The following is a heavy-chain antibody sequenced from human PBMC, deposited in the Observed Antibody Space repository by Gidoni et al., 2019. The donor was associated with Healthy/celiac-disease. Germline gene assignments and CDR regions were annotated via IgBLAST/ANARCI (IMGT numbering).Heavy chain of an antibody. CDR3: ARFGELSFDY. Sequence: QLQLQESGPGLVKPSETLSLTCTVSGGSISSSSYYWGWIRQPPGKGLEWIGSIYYSGSTYYNPSLKSRVTISVETSKNKFSRKLSSGTAADTAVYYCARFGELSFDYWGQGTLVTVSS. D-gene: IGHD3-10*01. V-gene: IGHV4-39*07. CDR2: IYYSGST. CDR1: GGSISSSSYY. J-gene: IGHJ4*02.